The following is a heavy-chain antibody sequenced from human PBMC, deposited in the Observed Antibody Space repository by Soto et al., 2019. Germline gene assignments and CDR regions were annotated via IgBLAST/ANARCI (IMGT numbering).Heavy chain of an antibody. Sequence: PSETLSLTCTVSGGSISSYYWSWIRQPPVKGLEWIGYIYYSGSTNYNPSLKSRVTISVDTSKNQFSLKLSSVTAADTAVYYCARLGTTVTANYFDHWGQGTLVTVSS. J-gene: IGHJ4*02. CDR2: IYYSGST. CDR3: ARLGTTVTANYFDH. D-gene: IGHD4-17*01. V-gene: IGHV4-59*08. CDR1: GGSISSYY.